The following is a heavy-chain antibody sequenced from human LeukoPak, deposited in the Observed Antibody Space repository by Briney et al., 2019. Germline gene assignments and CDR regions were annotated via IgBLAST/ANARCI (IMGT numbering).Heavy chain of an antibody. V-gene: IGHV3-21*01. CDR2: IRVSDGAR. J-gene: IGHJ4*02. Sequence: GGSLRLSCAASGFNFPTYAMQWVRQAPGKGLEWVSSIRVSDGARFYADSVKGRFTISRDNARNSLYLQMNSLRAEDTAVYYCARGGDPDYWGQGTLVTVSS. CDR3: ARGGDPDY. D-gene: IGHD2-21*02. CDR1: GFNFPTYA.